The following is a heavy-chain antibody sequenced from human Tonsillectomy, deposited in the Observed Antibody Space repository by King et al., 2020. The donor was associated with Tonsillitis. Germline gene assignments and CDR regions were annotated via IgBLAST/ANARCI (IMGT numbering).Heavy chain of an antibody. CDR3: ARDLMSGDWNDPLGYFDY. V-gene: IGHV3-30*04. Sequence: VQLVESGGGVVQPGRSLRLSCAASGFTFSHYAMHWVRQAPGKGLEWGAIISYDGSEKYYADSVKGRFTISRDNSKNKMYVQMNSLRAEDTAVYYCARDLMSGDWNDPLGYFDYWGQGTLVTVSS. CDR1: GFTFSHYA. D-gene: IGHD1-1*01. CDR2: ISYDGSEK. J-gene: IGHJ4*02.